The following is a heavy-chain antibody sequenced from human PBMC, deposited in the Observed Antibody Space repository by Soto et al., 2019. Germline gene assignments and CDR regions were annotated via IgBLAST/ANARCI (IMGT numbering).Heavy chain of an antibody. CDR1: GFTFSSYA. CDR3: WGSKGQFWSGSAFDY. J-gene: IGHJ4*02. V-gene: IGHV3-23*01. D-gene: IGHD3-3*01. Sequence: EVQLLESGGGLVQPGGSLRLSCAASGFTFSSYAMSWVRQAPGKGLEWVSAISGSGGSTYYADSVKGRFTISRDNSKNTLYLQINSLRAEDTAVYYCWGSKGQFWSGSAFDYWGQGTLVTVSS. CDR2: ISGSGGST.